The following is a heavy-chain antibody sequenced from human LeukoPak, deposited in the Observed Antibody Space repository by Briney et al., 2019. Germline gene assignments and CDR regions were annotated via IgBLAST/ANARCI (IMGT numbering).Heavy chain of an antibody. Sequence: TGGSLRLSCAASGFTFSSYWMSWVRQAPGKGLEWVANIKQDGSEKYYVDSVKGRFTISRDNAKNSLYLQMNSLRAEDTAVYYCARDQVIAAPRISYDAFDIWGQGTMVTVSS. V-gene: IGHV3-7*01. CDR3: ARDQVIAAPRISYDAFDI. CDR1: GFTFSSYW. D-gene: IGHD6-6*01. J-gene: IGHJ3*02. CDR2: IKQDGSEK.